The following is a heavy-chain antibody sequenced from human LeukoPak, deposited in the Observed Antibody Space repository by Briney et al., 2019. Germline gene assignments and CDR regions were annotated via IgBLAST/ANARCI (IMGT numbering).Heavy chain of an antibody. V-gene: IGHV3-30*03. CDR3: ARNYYDSSGYYYGDAFDN. CDR1: GLSFTSYG. CDR2: ISDGGTDT. Sequence: GGSLRLSCVASGLSFTSYGIHWVRQAPGKGLEWVAGISDGGTDTYYADSMKGRFTISRDNSKNTLYLQMNSLRAEDTAVYYCARNYYDSSGYYYGDAFDNWGQGTMVTVSS. J-gene: IGHJ3*02. D-gene: IGHD3-22*01.